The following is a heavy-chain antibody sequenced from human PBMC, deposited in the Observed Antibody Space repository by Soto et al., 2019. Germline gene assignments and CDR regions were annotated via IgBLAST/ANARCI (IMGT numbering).Heavy chain of an antibody. J-gene: IGHJ4*02. Sequence: GGSLRLSCAASGFTFDEYAMHWVRQSPGKGLEWVSLISWDGDTIFYADSVKGRFTISRDNNKNSLYLQMTSLRSEDTAFYYCAKGISYLASLDSWGQGTLVTVSS. D-gene: IGHD1-26*01. V-gene: IGHV3-43D*04. CDR3: AKGISYLASLDS. CDR1: GFTFDEYA. CDR2: ISWDGDTI.